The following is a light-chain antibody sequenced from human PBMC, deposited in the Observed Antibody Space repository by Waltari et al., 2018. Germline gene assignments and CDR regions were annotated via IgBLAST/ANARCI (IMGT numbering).Light chain of an antibody. CDR2: DVY. CDR3: SSYTTTNTPHYV. Sequence: QSALTQPASVSGSPGQSITLSRTGSSSDIGGYHFASWYQQHPGKAPKLIIYDVYNRPSGVSSRFSGSKSGTTASLTISGLQAEDEADYYCSSYTTTNTPHYVFGSGTRVTVL. J-gene: IGLJ1*01. CDR1: SSDIGGYHF. V-gene: IGLV2-14*03.